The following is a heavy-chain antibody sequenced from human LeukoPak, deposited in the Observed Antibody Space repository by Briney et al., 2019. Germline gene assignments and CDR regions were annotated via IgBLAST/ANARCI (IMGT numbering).Heavy chain of an antibody. CDR1: GGSFSGYY. CDR3: ARGLRGLAAAGTSTNWFDP. CDR2: INHSGST. V-gene: IGHV4-34*01. J-gene: IGHJ5*02. D-gene: IGHD6-13*01. Sequence: PSETLSLTCGVYGGSFSGYYWSWIRQPPGKGLEWIGEINHSGSTNYNPSLKSRLTIAVDTSKNHFSLKLSSVTAAHTAVYYCARGLRGLAAAGTSTNWFDPWGQGTLVTVSS.